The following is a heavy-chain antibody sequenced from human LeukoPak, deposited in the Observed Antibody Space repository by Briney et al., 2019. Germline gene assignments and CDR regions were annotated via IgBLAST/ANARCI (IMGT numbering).Heavy chain of an antibody. J-gene: IGHJ4*02. CDR3: ARVPKAGGYCSSTSCYHFDY. D-gene: IGHD2-2*01. Sequence: PGGSLGLSCAASGFTFSSYWMSWVRQAPGKGLEWVANIKQDGSEKYYVDSVKGRFTISRDNAKNSLYLQMNSLRAEDTAVYYCARVPKAGGYCSSTSCYHFDYWGPGTLVTVSS. CDR1: GFTFSSYW. V-gene: IGHV3-7*04. CDR2: IKQDGSEK.